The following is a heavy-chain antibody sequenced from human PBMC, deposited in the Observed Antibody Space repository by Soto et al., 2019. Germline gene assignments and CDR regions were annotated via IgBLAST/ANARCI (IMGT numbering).Heavy chain of an antibody. D-gene: IGHD6-13*01. CDR1: GYTFNDYE. V-gene: IGHV1-8*02. CDR3: ARIEMPEGPRWYHWLDP. J-gene: IGHJ5*02. CDR2: MNPNSGET. Sequence: AASVKVSCKTSGYTFNDYEINWVRQATGQGLEWIGWMNPNSGETGYAQRFQGRVTMTTSTSLSTAYLELSSLTSDDTAVYYCARIEMPEGPRWYHWLDPWGQGPLVTVYS.